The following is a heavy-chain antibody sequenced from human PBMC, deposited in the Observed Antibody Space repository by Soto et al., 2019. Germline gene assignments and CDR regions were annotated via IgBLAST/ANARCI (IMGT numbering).Heavy chain of an antibody. V-gene: IGHV5-51*01. D-gene: IGHD1-7*01. CDR2: IHPGDSDT. CDR3: ARVGFIGTPPDY. J-gene: IGHJ4*02. Sequence: EVQLVPSGAEVRKPGEFLQISCKGSGYNFGAYWIGWVRQMPGKGLEWMGIIHPGDSDTRYSPSFQGQVTIAADKSISTSYLPWRSLKASDSAIYYSARVGFIGTPPDYWVQGTQVTVSS. CDR1: GYNFGAYW.